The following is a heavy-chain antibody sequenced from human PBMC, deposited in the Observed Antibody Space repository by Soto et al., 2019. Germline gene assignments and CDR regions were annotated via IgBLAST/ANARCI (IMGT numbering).Heavy chain of an antibody. D-gene: IGHD3-3*01. CDR1: RGSISSGGYY. Sequence: PSETLSRTCTVSRGSISSGGYYWSWIRQHPGKDLEWIGYIYYSGSTYYTPSLKRRVTISVDTSKNQSSLKLSTVTAADTAVYLCARAGSGYEFWSGYYTGCRFGYWGRGTLGTV. J-gene: IGHJ4*02. CDR3: ARAGSGYEFWSGYYTGCRFGY. V-gene: IGHV4-31*02. CDR2: IYYSGST.